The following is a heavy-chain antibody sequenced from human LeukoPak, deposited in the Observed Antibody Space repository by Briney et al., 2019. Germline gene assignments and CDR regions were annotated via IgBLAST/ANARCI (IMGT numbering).Heavy chain of an antibody. D-gene: IGHD6-19*01. V-gene: IGHV3-30-3*01. CDR2: ISYDGSNK. Sequence: GGSLRLSCAASGFTFSSYAMHWVRQAPGKGLEWVAVISYDGSNKYYADSVEGRFTISRDNSKNTLYLQMNSLRAEDTAVYYCARDRRSSGWYLTTNYYYGMDVWGQGTTVTVSS. CDR1: GFTFSSYA. CDR3: ARDRRSSGWYLTTNYYYGMDV. J-gene: IGHJ6*02.